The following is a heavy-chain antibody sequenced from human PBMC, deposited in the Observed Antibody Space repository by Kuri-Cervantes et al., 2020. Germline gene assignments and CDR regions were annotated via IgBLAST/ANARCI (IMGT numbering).Heavy chain of an antibody. Sequence: TLSLTCAASGFTFSSYALHCVRHAPGKGLECVAVISYDGSNKYYADSVKCRFTISRDNSKNTLYLQMNSLRAEDTAVYYCARDPKAGLGWWWGGYFDYWGQGTLVTVSS. CDR2: ISYDGSNK. J-gene: IGHJ4*02. D-gene: IGHD2-21*01. CDR3: ARDPKAGLGWWWGGYFDY. V-gene: IGHV3-30-3*01. CDR1: GFTFSSYA.